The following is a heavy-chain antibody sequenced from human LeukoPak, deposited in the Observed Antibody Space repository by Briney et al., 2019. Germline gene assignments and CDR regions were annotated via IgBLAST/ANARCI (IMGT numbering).Heavy chain of an antibody. Sequence: PGRSQRLSCAASGFTFSSYAMHWVRQAPGKGLEWVAVISYDGSNKYYADSVKGRFTISRDNSKNTLYLQMNSLRAEDTAVYYCARDGVTTSMGGVDFGAFDIWGQGTMVTVSS. V-gene: IGHV3-30-3*01. CDR2: ISYDGSNK. D-gene: IGHD4-17*01. J-gene: IGHJ3*02. CDR3: ARDGVTTSMGGVDFGAFDI. CDR1: GFTFSSYA.